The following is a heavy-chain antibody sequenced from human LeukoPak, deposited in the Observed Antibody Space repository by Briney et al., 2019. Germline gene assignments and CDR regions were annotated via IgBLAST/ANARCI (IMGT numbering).Heavy chain of an antibody. CDR3: ATSGPNYYYYMDV. J-gene: IGHJ6*03. CDR2: IIPIFGTA. CDR1: GGTFSSYA. Sequence: SVKVSCKASGGTFSSYAISWVRQAPGQGLEWMGGIIPIFGTANYAQKFQGRVTITADESTSTAYMELSSLRSEDTAVYYCATSGPNYYYYMDVWGKGTTVTVSS. V-gene: IGHV1-69*13.